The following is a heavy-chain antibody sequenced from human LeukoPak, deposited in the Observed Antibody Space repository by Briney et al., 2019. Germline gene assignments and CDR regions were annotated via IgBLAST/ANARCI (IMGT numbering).Heavy chain of an antibody. D-gene: IGHD4-11*01. J-gene: IGHJ6*02. CDR3: VTGGGGYSNMAYYYYYYGMDV. Sequence: ASVKVSCKVSGYTLTELSMHWVRQAPGKGLEWMGGFDPEDGETIYAQKFQGRVTMTEDTSTDTAYMELSSLRSEDTAVYYCVTGGGGYSNMAYYYYYYGMDVWGQGTTVTVSS. V-gene: IGHV1-24*01. CDR1: GYTLTELS. CDR2: FDPEDGET.